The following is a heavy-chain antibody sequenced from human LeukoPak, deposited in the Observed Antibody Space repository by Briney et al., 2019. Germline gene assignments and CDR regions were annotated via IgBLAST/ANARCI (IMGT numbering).Heavy chain of an antibody. V-gene: IGHV3-53*01. CDR1: GFTVSSNH. D-gene: IGHD1-1*01. CDR2: IYSGGST. CDR3: SRGPAGYN. Sequence: PGGSLRLSCVASGFTVSSNHRSWVRQAPGKGLEWVAVIYSGGSTDYADSVKGRFTISRDTLKNTLYPQMNSLRAEDTAVYYCSRGPAGYNWREGTLLTLPS. J-gene: IGHJ1*01.